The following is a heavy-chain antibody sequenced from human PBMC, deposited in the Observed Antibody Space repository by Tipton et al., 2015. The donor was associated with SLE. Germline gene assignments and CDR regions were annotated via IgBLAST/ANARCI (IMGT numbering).Heavy chain of an antibody. CDR1: GGSISSYY. CDR2: IYCSGST. Sequence: TLSLTCTVSGGSISSYYWRWIRQPPGKGLEWIGYIYCSGSTNYNPSLKSRVTISVDTSKNQFSLKLSSVTAADTAVYYCAREVVGADDAFDIWGQGTMVTVSS. D-gene: IGHD1-26*01. CDR3: AREVVGADDAFDI. J-gene: IGHJ3*02. V-gene: IGHV4-59*01.